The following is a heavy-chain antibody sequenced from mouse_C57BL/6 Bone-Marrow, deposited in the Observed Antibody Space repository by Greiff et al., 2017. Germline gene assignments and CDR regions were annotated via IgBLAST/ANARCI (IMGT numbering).Heavy chain of an antibody. J-gene: IGHJ2*01. CDR2: IYPRSGNT. Sequence: QVQLQQSGAELARPGASVKLSCKASGYTFTSYGISWVKQRTGQGLEWIGEIYPRSGNTYYNEQFKGKATLTADKSSSTAYMELRSLTSEDSAVYFCARLWFRNYFDYWGQGTTLTVSS. CDR3: ARLWFRNYFDY. V-gene: IGHV1-81*01. D-gene: IGHD2-2*01. CDR1: GYTFTSYG.